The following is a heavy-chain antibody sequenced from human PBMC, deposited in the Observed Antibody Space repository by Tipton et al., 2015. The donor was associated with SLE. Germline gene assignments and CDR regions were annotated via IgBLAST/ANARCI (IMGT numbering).Heavy chain of an antibody. CDR1: GYSISSGYY. V-gene: IGHV4-38-2*01. D-gene: IGHD4-17*01. CDR2: IYHSGST. CDR3: SKPVYGDNLPYWYFDL. Sequence: TLSLTCAVSGYSISSGYYWGWIRQPPGKGLEWIGSIYHSGSTYYNPSLKSRVTISVDTSKDQFSLKLSSVTAADTAVYYCSKPVYGDNLPYWYFDLWGRGTLVTVSS. J-gene: IGHJ2*01.